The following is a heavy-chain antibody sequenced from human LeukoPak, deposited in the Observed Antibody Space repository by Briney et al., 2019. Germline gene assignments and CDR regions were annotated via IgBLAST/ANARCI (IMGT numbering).Heavy chain of an antibody. CDR3: ARWITMIVGRWNYFDY. CDR2: INHSGST. CDR1: GGSFSGYY. D-gene: IGHD3-22*01. J-gene: IGHJ4*02. V-gene: IGHV4-34*01. Sequence: SETLSLTCAVYGGSFSGYYWSWIRQPPGKGLEWIGEINHSGSTNYNPSLKSRVTISVDTSKNQFSLKLSSVTAAVTAVYYFARWITMIVGRWNYFDYWGQGTLVTVSS.